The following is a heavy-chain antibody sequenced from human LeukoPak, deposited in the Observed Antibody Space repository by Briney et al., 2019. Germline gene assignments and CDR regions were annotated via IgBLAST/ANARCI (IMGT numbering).Heavy chain of an antibody. CDR2: INPKRGVT. D-gene: IGHD4-11*01. Sequence: GASVKVSCKASGYTFTEYYVHWVRQTPGQGLEWMGWINPKRGVTNSAQKFQGRVTMTRDTSISTIYMELRSLISDDTAAYYCARGVAVTDRARFFDYWGHGALVTVSS. J-gene: IGHJ4*01. CDR1: GYTFTEYY. V-gene: IGHV1-2*02. CDR3: ARGVAVTDRARFFDY.